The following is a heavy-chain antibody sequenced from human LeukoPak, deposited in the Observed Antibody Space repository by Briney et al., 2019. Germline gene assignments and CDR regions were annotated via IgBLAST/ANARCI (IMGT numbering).Heavy chain of an antibody. J-gene: IGHJ5*02. D-gene: IGHD3-22*01. Sequence: PSETLSLTCAVSGGSISSGDYYWSWIRQPPGKGLEWIGYIYYSGSTYYNPSLKSRVTISVDTSKNQFSLKLSSVTAADTAVYYCARVAYYYDSSGYSQFDPWGQGTLVTVSS. CDR1: GGSISSGDYY. CDR3: ARVAYYYDSSGYSQFDP. CDR2: IYYSGST. V-gene: IGHV4-30-4*01.